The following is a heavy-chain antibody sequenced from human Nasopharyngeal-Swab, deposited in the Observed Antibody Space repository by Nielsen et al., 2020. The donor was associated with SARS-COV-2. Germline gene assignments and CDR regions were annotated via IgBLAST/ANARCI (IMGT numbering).Heavy chain of an antibody. CDR3: ARVGDNGHYFDC. D-gene: IGHD1-14*01. Sequence: SETLSLTCTVSGGSISSRDYYWSWIRQSPGKGLEWIGYIYYRGSTDYNPSLKSRVTMSVDTSKNEFSLKLMSVTASDTAAYYCARVGDNGHYFDCWGQGTQVTVSS. J-gene: IGHJ4*02. CDR1: GGSISSRDYY. V-gene: IGHV4-30-4*01. CDR2: IYYRGST.